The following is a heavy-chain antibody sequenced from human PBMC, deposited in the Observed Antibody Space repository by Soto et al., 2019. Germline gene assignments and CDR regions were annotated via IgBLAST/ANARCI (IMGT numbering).Heavy chain of an antibody. CDR2: IRSKANSYAT. Sequence: PGGSLRLSCAASGFTFSGSAMHWVRQASGKGLEWVGRIRSKANSYATAYAASVKGRFTISRDESKNTAYLQMNSLKTEDTAVYYCYSYGSGSYYPWGQGTLVTVSS. CDR1: GFTFSGSA. D-gene: IGHD3-10*01. V-gene: IGHV3-73*01. CDR3: YSYGSGSYYP. J-gene: IGHJ5*02.